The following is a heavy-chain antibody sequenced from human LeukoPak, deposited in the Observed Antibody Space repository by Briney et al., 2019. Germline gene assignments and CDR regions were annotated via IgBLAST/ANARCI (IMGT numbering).Heavy chain of an antibody. D-gene: IGHD3-10*01. CDR3: ARGAYGSGSYGDNWFDP. CDR1: GFTFSTYT. V-gene: IGHV3-21*01. CDR2: ITSSSSYI. Sequence: KTGGSLRLSCAASGFTFSTYTMNWVRQAPGKGLEWVSSITSSSSYIYYADSVKGRFTISRDNAKNSLYRQMNSLRAEDTAVYYCARGAYGSGSYGDNWFDPWGQGTLVTVSS. J-gene: IGHJ5*02.